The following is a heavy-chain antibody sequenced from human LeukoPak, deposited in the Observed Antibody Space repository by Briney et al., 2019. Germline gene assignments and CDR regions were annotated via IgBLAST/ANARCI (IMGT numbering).Heavy chain of an antibody. D-gene: IGHD6-19*01. V-gene: IGHV3-21*01. CDR1: GFTFSSYS. Sequence: GGSLRLSCAASGFTFSSYSINWVRQAPGKGLEWVSSISSSSSYIYYADSVKGRFTISRDNAKNSLYLQMNSLRAEDTAVYYCATGVYSSGWHFDYWGQGTLVTVSS. CDR2: ISSSSSYI. CDR3: ATGVYSSGWHFDY. J-gene: IGHJ4*02.